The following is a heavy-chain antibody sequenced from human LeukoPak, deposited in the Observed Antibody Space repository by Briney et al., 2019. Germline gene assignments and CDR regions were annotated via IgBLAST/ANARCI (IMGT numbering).Heavy chain of an antibody. CDR1: GYTFTSYD. J-gene: IGHJ6*02. D-gene: IGHD2-2*01. V-gene: IGHV1-8*01. Sequence: ASVKVSCKASGYTFTSYDINWVRQATGQGLEWMGWMNPNSGNTGYAQKFQGRVTMTRNTSISTAYMELSGLRSEDTAVYYCARAPMEVVVPAADDYYYGMDVWGQGTTVTVSS. CDR2: MNPNSGNT. CDR3: ARAPMEVVVPAADDYYYGMDV.